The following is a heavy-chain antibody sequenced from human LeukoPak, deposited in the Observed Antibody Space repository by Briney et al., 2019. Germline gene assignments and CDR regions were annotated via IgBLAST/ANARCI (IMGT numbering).Heavy chain of an antibody. CDR2: ISYDGSNK. D-gene: IGHD3-22*01. J-gene: IGHJ4*02. Sequence: GGSLRLSCAASGFTFSSYGMHWVRQAPGKGLEWVAVISYDGSNKYYADSVKGRFTISRDNSKNTLYLQMNSLRAEDTAVYYCAKDGPYYYDSSGYPLYCDYWGQGTLVTVSS. V-gene: IGHV3-30*18. CDR3: AKDGPYYYDSSGYPLYCDY. CDR1: GFTFSSYG.